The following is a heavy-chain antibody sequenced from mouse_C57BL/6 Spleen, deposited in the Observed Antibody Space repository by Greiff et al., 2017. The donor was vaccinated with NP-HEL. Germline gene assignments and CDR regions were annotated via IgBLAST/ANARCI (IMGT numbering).Heavy chain of an antibody. CDR3: ARLGGGRDGFAWFAY. D-gene: IGHD2-3*01. CDR1: GFTFSSYG. V-gene: IGHV5-6*01. J-gene: IGHJ3*01. Sequence: EVKLVDSWGDLVKPGGSLKLSCAASGFTFSSYGMSWVRQTPDKRLEWVATISSGGSYTYYPDSVKGRFTISRDNAKNTLYLQMSSLKSEDTAMYYCARLGGGRDGFAWFAYWGQGTLVTVSA. CDR2: ISSGGSYT.